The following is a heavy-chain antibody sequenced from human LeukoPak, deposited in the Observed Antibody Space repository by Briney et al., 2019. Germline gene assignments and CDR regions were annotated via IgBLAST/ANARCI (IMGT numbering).Heavy chain of an antibody. CDR2: IYYSGST. J-gene: IGHJ3*02. Sequence: PSETLSLTCTVSGGSISSYYWSWIRQPPGKGLEWIGYIYYSGSTNYHPSLKSRVTISVDTSKNQFSLKLSSVPAADTAVYYCARDSGWYRDAFDIWGQGTMVTVSS. V-gene: IGHV4-59*01. CDR3: ARDSGWYRDAFDI. D-gene: IGHD6-19*01. CDR1: GGSISSYY.